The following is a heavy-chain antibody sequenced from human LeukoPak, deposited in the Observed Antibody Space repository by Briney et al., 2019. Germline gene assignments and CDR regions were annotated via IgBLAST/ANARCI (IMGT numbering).Heavy chain of an antibody. CDR1: GFTVSSNY. D-gene: IGHD6-25*01. CDR2: IYSGGST. CDR3: ASFQSGSLGYSSGGSKGVLLVI. V-gene: IGHV3-53*01. J-gene: IGHJ3*02. Sequence: GGSLRLSCAASGFTVSSNYMSWVRQAPGKGLEWVSVIYSGGSTYYADSVTGRFTISRDNSKNTLYLQLNSLRAEDTAVYYCASFQSGSLGYSSGGSKGVLLVIWGKGTRVTVSS.